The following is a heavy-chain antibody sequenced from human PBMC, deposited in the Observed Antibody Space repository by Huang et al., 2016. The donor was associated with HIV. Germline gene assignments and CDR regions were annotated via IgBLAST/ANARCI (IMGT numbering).Heavy chain of an antibody. D-gene: IGHD3-16*01. V-gene: IGHV4-34*01. CDR1: GGSFSGYY. J-gene: IGHJ5*02. CDR3: AREIMISFGGPFDP. Sequence: QVHLQQWGAGLLKPSETLSLPCAVYGGSFSGYYWNWSRQSPGKGLEWIGQINQGGITNYNPSLGGGVTMSVYPSKKQFSLKLSSVSVANSAVYYCAREIMISFGGPFDPWGQGTLVIVSS. CDR2: INQGGIT.